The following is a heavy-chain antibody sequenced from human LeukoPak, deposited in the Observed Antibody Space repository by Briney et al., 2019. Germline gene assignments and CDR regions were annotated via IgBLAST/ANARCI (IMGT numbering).Heavy chain of an antibody. CDR1: GFKFDDYT. D-gene: IGHD1-26*01. Sequence: PGGSLRLSCAASGFKFDDYTMHWVRQAPGKGLQWVSLITGDGGATYYADSVKGRFTISRDNSKDSLSLQMNSLRTEDTALYYCAGERSRYFYFWGRGTLVTVSS. CDR2: ITGDGGAT. J-gene: IGHJ2*01. V-gene: IGHV3-43*01. CDR3: AGERSRYFYF.